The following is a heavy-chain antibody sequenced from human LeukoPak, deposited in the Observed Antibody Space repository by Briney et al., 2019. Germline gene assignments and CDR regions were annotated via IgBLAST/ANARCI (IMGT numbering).Heavy chain of an antibody. V-gene: IGHV1-18*01. Sequence: GASVKVSCKASGYTFTSYGISWVRQAPGQGLEWMGWISAYNGNTNYAQKLQGRVTVTTDTSTSTAYMELRSLRSDDTAVYYCAREWLCSSTSCYLPADYWGQGTLVTVSS. D-gene: IGHD2-2*01. CDR3: AREWLCSSTSCYLPADY. J-gene: IGHJ4*02. CDR1: GYTFTSYG. CDR2: ISAYNGNT.